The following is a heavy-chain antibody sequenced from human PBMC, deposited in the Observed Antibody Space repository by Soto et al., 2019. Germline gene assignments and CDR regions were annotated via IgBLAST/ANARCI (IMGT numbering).Heavy chain of an antibody. D-gene: IGHD1-1*01. Sequence: GGSLRLSCAASGFTFSSYAMSWVRQAPGKGLEWVSAISGSGGSTYYADSVKGRFTISRDNSKNTLYLQMNSLRAEDTAVYYWAKDGGRDWNTRPNYYYYGMDVWGQGTTVTVSS. CDR2: ISGSGGST. J-gene: IGHJ6*02. V-gene: IGHV3-23*01. CDR3: AKDGGRDWNTRPNYYYYGMDV. CDR1: GFTFSSYA.